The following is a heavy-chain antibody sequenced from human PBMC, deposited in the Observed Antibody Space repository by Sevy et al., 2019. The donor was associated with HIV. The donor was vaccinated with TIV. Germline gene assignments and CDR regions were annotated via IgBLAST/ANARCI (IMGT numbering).Heavy chain of an antibody. CDR3: TTEDDYTVNYHYRMDV. V-gene: IGHV3-15*07. D-gene: IGHD4-4*01. CDR2: IKSKSDGGTT. J-gene: IGHJ6*02. CDR1: GFTFSNVR. Sequence: GGSLRLSCAASGFTFSNVRMSWVRQAPGKGLEWVGRIKSKSDGGTTDYAAPVKGRFTISRDDSKSTLYLQMNSLRTEDTAVYYCTTEDDYTVNYHYRMDVWGHGTTVT.